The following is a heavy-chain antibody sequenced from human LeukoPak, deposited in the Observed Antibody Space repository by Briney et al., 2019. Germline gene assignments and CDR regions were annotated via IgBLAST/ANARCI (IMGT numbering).Heavy chain of an antibody. Sequence: PSETLSLTCAVSGGSISSSNWWSWVRQPPGKGLEWIGEIYHSGSTNYSPSLKSRVTISVDKSKNQFSLKLSSVTAADTAVYYCARVWSKWELFRYRLFDIWGQGTMVTVSS. CDR2: IYHSGST. J-gene: IGHJ3*02. CDR3: ARVWSKWELFRYRLFDI. D-gene: IGHD1-26*01. CDR1: GGSISSSNW. V-gene: IGHV4-4*02.